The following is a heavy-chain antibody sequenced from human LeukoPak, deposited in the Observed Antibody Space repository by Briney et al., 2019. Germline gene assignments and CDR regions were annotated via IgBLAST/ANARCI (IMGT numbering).Heavy chain of an antibody. CDR3: ARAIRAVAGSDY. J-gene: IGHJ4*02. CDR2: MNPNSGNT. CDR1: GYTFTSYD. D-gene: IGHD6-19*01. Sequence: ASVKVSCKASGYTFTSYDINWVRQATGQGLEWMGWMNPNSGNTGYAQKFQGRVTMTRNTFISTAYMELSSLRSEDTAVYYCARAIRAVAGSDYWGQGTLVTVSS. V-gene: IGHV1-8*01.